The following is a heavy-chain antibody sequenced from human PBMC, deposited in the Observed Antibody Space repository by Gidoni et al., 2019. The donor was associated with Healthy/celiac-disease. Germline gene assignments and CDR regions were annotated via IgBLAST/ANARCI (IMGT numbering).Heavy chain of an antibody. Sequence: EGQLLESWGGLVMPGGSVSPSGAPSGFTFSSYSMTWVRQAPGKGLEWVSSISSSSSYIYYADSVKGRFTISRDNAKNSLYLQMNSLRAEDTAVYYCARDDYDSSEVGYFDLWGRGTLVTVSS. V-gene: IGHV3-21*01. D-gene: IGHD3-22*01. J-gene: IGHJ2*01. CDR3: ARDDYDSSEVGYFDL. CDR1: GFTFSSYS. CDR2: ISSSSSYI.